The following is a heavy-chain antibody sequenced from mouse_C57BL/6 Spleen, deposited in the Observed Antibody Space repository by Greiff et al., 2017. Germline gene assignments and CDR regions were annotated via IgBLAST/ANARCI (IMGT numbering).Heavy chain of an antibody. D-gene: IGHD1-1*01. V-gene: IGHV1-15*01. CDR3: TRRGDYYGSSYAWFAY. Sequence: VQLQQSGAELVRPGASVTLSCKASGYTFTDYEMHWVKQTPVHGLEWIGAIDPETGGTAYNQKFKGKAILTADKSSSTAYMELRSLTSEDSAVYYCTRRGDYYGSSYAWFAYWGQGTLVTVSA. CDR1: GYTFTDYE. J-gene: IGHJ3*01. CDR2: IDPETGGT.